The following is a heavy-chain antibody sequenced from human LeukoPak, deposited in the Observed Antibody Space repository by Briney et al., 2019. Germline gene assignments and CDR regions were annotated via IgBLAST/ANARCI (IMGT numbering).Heavy chain of an antibody. CDR2: IIPIFGTA. V-gene: IGHV1-69*13. D-gene: IGHD2-2*02. CDR3: ATCARNFYCYRFDY. J-gene: IGHJ4*02. CDR1: GYTFTSYY. Sequence: SVKVSCKASGYTFTSYYMHWVRQAPGQGLEWMGGIIPIFGTANYAQKFQGRVTITADESTSTAYMELSSLRSEDTAVYYCATCARNFYCYRFDYWGQGTLVTVSS.